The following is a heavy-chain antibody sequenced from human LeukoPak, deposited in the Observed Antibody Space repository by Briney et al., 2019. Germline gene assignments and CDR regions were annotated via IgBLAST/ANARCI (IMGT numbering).Heavy chain of an antibody. D-gene: IGHD6-13*01. J-gene: IGHJ4*02. CDR2: ISSSSSYI. Sequence: PGGSLRLSCAASGFTFSSYAMHWVRQAPGKGLEWVSSISSSSSYIYYADSVKGRFTISRDNAKNSLYLQMNSLRAEDTAVYYCARDVIAAADTKLLDYWGQGTLVTVSS. CDR1: GFTFSSYA. CDR3: ARDVIAAADTKLLDY. V-gene: IGHV3-21*01.